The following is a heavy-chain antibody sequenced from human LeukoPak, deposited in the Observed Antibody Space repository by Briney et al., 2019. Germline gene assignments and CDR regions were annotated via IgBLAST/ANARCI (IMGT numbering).Heavy chain of an antibody. CDR1: GGSLSGDY. D-gene: IGHD2-15*01. CDR2: VDHYGST. J-gene: IGHJ4*02. CDR3: ARRQSVNCGVFSWWGFYFDY. V-gene: IGHV4-34*01. Sequence: PSETLSLTCAVYGGSLSGDYWNWIRQPPGKGLEWIGEVDHYGSTNYNPSLKSRVTLSVDTSKNQFSLKLSSLTAADTAVYYCARRQSVNCGVFSWWGFYFDYWGQGNLVTVSS.